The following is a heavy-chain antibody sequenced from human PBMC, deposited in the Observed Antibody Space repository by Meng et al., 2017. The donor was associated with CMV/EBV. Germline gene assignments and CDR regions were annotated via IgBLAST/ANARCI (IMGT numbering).Heavy chain of an antibody. CDR3: AKEETSLIVVVPALVDY. CDR1: GFTVSSHY. J-gene: IGHJ4*02. Sequence: GESLKISCAASGFTVSSHYMSWVRQAPGKGLGWVSAIDNSGGSTYYADSVKGRFTISRDNSKSTLYLQMNILRAEDTAVYYCAKEETSLIVVVPALVDYWGLGTLVTVSS. V-gene: IGHV3-23*01. D-gene: IGHD2-2*01. CDR2: IDNSGGST.